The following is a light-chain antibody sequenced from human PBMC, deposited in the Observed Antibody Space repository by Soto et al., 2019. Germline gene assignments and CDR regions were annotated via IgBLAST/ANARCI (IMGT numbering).Light chain of an antibody. CDR1: SSDVGGYNY. J-gene: IGLJ2*01. CDR3: SSYTSSRDVV. Sequence: QSALTPPASVSGSPGQSITISCTGTSSDVGGYNYVSWYQQHPGKAPKLMIYDVSNRPSGVSNRFSGSKSGNTASLTISGLQAEDEADYYCSSYTSSRDVVFGGGTKLTVL. V-gene: IGLV2-14*01. CDR2: DVS.